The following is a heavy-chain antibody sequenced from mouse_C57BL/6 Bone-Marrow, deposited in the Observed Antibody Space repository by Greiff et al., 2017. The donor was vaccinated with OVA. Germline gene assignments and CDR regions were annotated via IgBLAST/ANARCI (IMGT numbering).Heavy chain of an antibody. Sequence: VQLQQPGAELVRPGSSVKLSCKASGYTFTSYWMHWVKQRPIQGLEWIGNIDPSDSETHYNQKFKDKATLTVDKSSSTAYMQLSSLTSEDSAVYYCARERVSAMDYWGQGTSVTVSS. V-gene: IGHV1-52*01. CDR1: GYTFTSYW. J-gene: IGHJ4*01. D-gene: IGHD2-2*01. CDR3: ARERVSAMDY. CDR2: IDPSDSET.